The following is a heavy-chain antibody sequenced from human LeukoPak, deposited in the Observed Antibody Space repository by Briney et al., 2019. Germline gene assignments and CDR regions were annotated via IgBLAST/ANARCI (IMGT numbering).Heavy chain of an antibody. Sequence: GGSLRLSCAASGFTFSSYGMHWVRQAPGKGLEWVAIIWYDGSKQFYADSVKGRFTISRDNSKNTVSLQMNSLRAEDTAMYFCARNPSDWSPDYWGQGTLVTVSS. CDR1: GFTFSSYG. V-gene: IGHV3-33*08. J-gene: IGHJ4*02. CDR2: IWYDGSKQ. D-gene: IGHD6-19*01. CDR3: ARNPSDWSPDY.